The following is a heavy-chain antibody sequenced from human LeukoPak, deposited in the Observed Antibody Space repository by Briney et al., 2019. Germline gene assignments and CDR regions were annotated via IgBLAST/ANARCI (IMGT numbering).Heavy chain of an antibody. Sequence: PGWSLRLSCAASGLTFSSYVMSWVRQAPGKGLAWVSGISGSGYNTFYADSVKGRFIISRDESKNTVSLLMNTLRAEDTAIYYCAKGGELLGYFDSWGQGTLVTVSS. V-gene: IGHV3-23*01. CDR1: GLTFSSYV. CDR2: ISGSGYNT. D-gene: IGHD1-7*01. CDR3: AKGGELLGYFDS. J-gene: IGHJ4*02.